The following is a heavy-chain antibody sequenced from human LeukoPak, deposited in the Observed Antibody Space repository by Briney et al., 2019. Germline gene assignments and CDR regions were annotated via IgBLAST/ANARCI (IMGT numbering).Heavy chain of an antibody. Sequence: GGSLRISCAASGFTFSSYGMHWVRQAPGKGLEWVAVIWYDGSNKYYADSVKGRFTISRDNSKKTLYLQMNSLRAEDTAVYYCARGGKNTLPYPPMVRRRIDYWGQGTLVTVSS. CDR3: ARGGKNTLPYPPMVRRRIDY. J-gene: IGHJ4*02. CDR2: IWYDGSNK. V-gene: IGHV3-33*01. CDR1: GFTFSSYG. D-gene: IGHD3-10*01.